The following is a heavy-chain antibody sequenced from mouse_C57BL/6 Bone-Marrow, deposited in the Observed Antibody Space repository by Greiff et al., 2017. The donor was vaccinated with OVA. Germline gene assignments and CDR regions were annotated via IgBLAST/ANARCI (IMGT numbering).Heavy chain of an antibody. CDR1: GYTLTTYP. CDR2: FHPYNDDT. CDR3: ARRATYWYFDV. V-gene: IGHV1-47*01. J-gene: IGHJ1*03. D-gene: IGHD3-1*01. Sequence: QVHVKQSGAELVKPGASVKMSCKASGYTLTTYPIEWMKQNHGKSLEWIGNFHPYNDDTKYNEKFKGKATLTVEKSSSTVYLELSRLTSDDSAVYYCARRATYWYFDVWGTGTTVTVSS.